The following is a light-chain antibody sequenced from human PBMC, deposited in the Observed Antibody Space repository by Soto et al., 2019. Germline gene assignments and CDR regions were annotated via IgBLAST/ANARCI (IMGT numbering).Light chain of an antibody. CDR1: QGIRND. CDR3: LQDYNYPLT. V-gene: IGKV1-6*01. J-gene: IGKJ4*01. Sequence: AIQMSQSPSSLSASVGDRVTITCRASQGIRNDLGWFQQKPGKAPKLLIYAASTLQSGVPSRFSGSGSGTDFTLTISSLQPEDFATYYCLQDYNYPLTFGGGTKVEIK. CDR2: AAS.